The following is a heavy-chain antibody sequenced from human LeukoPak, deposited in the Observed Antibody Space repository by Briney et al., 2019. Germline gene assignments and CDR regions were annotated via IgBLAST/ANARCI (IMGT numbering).Heavy chain of an antibody. CDR2: IKQDGSEK. V-gene: IGHV3-7*03. Sequence: ETLSLTCAVYGGSFSGYYWSWVRQAPGKGLEWVANIKQDGSEKYYVDSVKGRFTISRDNAKNSLYLQMNSLRAEDTAVYYCATWTSGSYTNWGQGTLVTVSS. CDR1: GGSFSGYY. CDR3: ATWTSGSYTN. D-gene: IGHD3-10*01. J-gene: IGHJ4*02.